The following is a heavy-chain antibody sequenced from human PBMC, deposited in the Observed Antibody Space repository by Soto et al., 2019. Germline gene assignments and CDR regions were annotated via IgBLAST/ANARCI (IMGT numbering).Heavy chain of an antibody. V-gene: IGHV2-5*02. CDR1: GFSLSTNGVG. CDR3: AHVITGTILFDY. D-gene: IGHD1-7*01. J-gene: IGHJ4*02. Sequence: QITLKESGPTLVKPTQTLTLTCTFSGFSLSTNGVGVGWIRQPPGKALEWLALIYWDDDKRYSPSLKSRLTITKDTSKKQVVLTITNMDPVDTATYFCAHVITGTILFDYWGQGTLITVSS. CDR2: IYWDDDK.